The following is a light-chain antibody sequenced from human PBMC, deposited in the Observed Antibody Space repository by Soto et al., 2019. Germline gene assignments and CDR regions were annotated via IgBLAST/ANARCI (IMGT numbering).Light chain of an antibody. CDR3: SSYVLSTTSEVV. CDR2: EGS. J-gene: IGLJ2*01. V-gene: IGLV2-23*01. CDR1: SSDVGGYNL. Sequence: QSALTQPASVSGSPGQSITISCTGTSSDVGGYNLVSWYQQHPGKAPKLMIYEGSKRPSGVSNRFSGSKSGNTASLTISGLQAEDEADYYCSSYVLSTTSEVVFGGGTKLTVL.